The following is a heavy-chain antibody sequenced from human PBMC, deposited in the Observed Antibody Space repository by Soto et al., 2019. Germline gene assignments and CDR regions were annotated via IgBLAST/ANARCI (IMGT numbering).Heavy chain of an antibody. CDR3: SRRAPEGFDP. J-gene: IGHJ5*02. CDR1: GGSIGTSAYY. V-gene: IGHV4-39*01. Sequence: TLSLTCAVSGGSIGTSAYYWGWIRQAPGKGLEWIGSINHSGNTYLSPSLKDRVTMSVDTSKNSFSLKLRSATAADTGLYYCSRRAPEGFDPWGQGTLVTVS. CDR2: INHSGNT.